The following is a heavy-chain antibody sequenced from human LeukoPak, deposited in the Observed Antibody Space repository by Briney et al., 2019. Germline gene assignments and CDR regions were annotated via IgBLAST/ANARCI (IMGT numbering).Heavy chain of an antibody. CDR2: IYSGGST. Sequence: GGSLRLSCVASGFTFGDYVMHWVRQPAGKGLEWVSVIYSGGSTYYADSVKGRFTISRDNSKNTLYLQMNSLRAEDTAVYYCARDRSSSWDYYYYYMDVWGKGTTVTVSS. CDR3: ARDRSSSWDYYYYYMDV. V-gene: IGHV3-53*01. D-gene: IGHD6-13*01. J-gene: IGHJ6*03. CDR1: GFTFGDYV.